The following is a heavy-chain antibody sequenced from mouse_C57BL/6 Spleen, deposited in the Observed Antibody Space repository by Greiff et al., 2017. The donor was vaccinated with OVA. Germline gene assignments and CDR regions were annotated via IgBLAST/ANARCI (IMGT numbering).Heavy chain of an antibody. D-gene: IGHD2-5*01. J-gene: IGHJ3*01. CDR2: IDPETGGT. Sequence: QVQLKESGAELVRPGASVTLSCKASGYTFTDYEMHWVKQTPVHGLEWIGAIDPETGGTAYNQKFKGKAILTADKSSSTAYMELRSLTSEDSAVYYCTRGGSNYGAYWGQGTLVTVSA. CDR3: TRGGSNYGAY. V-gene: IGHV1-15*01. CDR1: GYTFTDYE.